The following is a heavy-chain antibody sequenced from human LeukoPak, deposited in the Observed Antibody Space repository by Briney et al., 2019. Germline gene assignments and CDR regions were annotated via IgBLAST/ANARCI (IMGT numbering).Heavy chain of an antibody. Sequence: PSETLSLTCTVSGGSISSSSYYWGWIRQPPGKGLEWIGSIYYSGSTYYNPSLKSRVTISVDTSKNQFSLKLSSVTAADTAVYYCATARWDFWSGYSYYFDYWGQGTLVTVSS. CDR3: ATARWDFWSGYSYYFDY. J-gene: IGHJ4*02. CDR1: GGSISSSSYY. D-gene: IGHD3-3*01. V-gene: IGHV4-39*07. CDR2: IYYSGST.